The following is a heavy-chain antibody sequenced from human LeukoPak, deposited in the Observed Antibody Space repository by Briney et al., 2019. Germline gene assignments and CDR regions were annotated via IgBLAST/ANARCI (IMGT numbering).Heavy chain of an antibody. J-gene: IGHJ4*02. CDR3: ARSTVDYSSWNY. Sequence: LPGGSLRLSCAASGFTFSSYAMHWVRQAPGKGLEWVAVISYDGSTKYYADSVKGRFTISRDNSKNTLYLQMNSLRAEDTAVYYCARSTVDYSSWNYWGQGTLVTVSS. V-gene: IGHV3-30*04. CDR1: GFTFSSYA. CDR2: ISYDGSTK. D-gene: IGHD6-6*01.